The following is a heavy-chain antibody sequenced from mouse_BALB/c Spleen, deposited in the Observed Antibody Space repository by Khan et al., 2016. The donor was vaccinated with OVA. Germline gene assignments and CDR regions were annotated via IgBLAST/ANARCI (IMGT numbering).Heavy chain of an antibody. CDR3: ARWFDGYSALYAMDD. V-gene: IGHV2-6*02. CDR2: LWSDGST. D-gene: IGHD2-3*01. CDR1: GFSLTTYG. Sequence: VQLKQSGPGLVAPSQSLSITCTVSGFSLTTYGVHWVRQPPGKGLEWLVVLWSDGSTNYNSVLKSRLSISKANSKSQVFLKMNSLQTDDTAMYYCARWFDGYSALYAMDDWGQGTSVTVSA. J-gene: IGHJ4*01.